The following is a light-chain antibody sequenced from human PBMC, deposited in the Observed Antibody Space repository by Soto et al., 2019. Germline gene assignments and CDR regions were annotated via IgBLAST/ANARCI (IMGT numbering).Light chain of an antibody. CDR3: HQYGSSRWT. Sequence: EIVLTQSPGTLSLSPGERATLSCRASQSVSSSYLAWYQQNRGQAPMLLIYGASSRAPGIPDRFGGSGSGTTFTLTISRLEPEEFAVYYCHQYGSSRWTFGQGTTVEIK. CDR1: QSVSSSY. J-gene: IGKJ1*01. V-gene: IGKV3-20*01. CDR2: GAS.